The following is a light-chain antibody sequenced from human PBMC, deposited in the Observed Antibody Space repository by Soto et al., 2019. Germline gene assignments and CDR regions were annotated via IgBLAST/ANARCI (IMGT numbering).Light chain of an antibody. Sequence: EIVLTQSPATLSLSPGERATLSCRASQSVRSSLAWYQQKPGQAPRLLIYDASNRATGIPPRFSGSGSGTDFTLTISRLEPEDFAVYYCQQYGSSGTFGQGTKVDIK. V-gene: IGKV3-11*01. J-gene: IGKJ1*01. CDR2: DAS. CDR1: QSVRSS. CDR3: QQYGSSGT.